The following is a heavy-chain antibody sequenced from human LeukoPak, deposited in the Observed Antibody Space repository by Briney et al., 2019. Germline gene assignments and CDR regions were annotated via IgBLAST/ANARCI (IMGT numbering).Heavy chain of an antibody. CDR3: AGGYTTYWAFDY. CDR2: IHNTGST. CDR1: GGSVTGYS. D-gene: IGHD6-25*01. Sequence: SETLSLTCGVSGGSVTGYSWSWVRQPPGKGLEWIGYIHNTGSTNYNPSLKSGISISVDTSKNQFSLKMSSVTASDTAVYYCAGGYTTYWAFDYWGQGALVIVSS. V-gene: IGHV4-4*09. J-gene: IGHJ4*02.